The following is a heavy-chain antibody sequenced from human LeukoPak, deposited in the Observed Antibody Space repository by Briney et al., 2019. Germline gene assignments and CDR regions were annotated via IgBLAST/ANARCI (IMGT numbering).Heavy chain of an antibody. V-gene: IGHV1-69*06. CDR2: IIPIFGTA. CDR1: GGTFSSYA. Sequence: ASVKVSCKASGGTFSSYAISWVRQAPGRGLEWMGGIIPIFGTANYAQKFQGRVTITADKSTSTAYMELSSLRSEDTAVYYCARDSSDYDILTGYPRFDYWGQGTLVTVSS. CDR3: ARDSSDYDILTGYPRFDY. J-gene: IGHJ4*02. D-gene: IGHD3-9*01.